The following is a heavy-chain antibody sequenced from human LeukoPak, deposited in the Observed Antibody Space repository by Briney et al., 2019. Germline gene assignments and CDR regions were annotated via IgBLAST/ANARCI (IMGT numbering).Heavy chain of an antibody. D-gene: IGHD5-18*01. CDR3: ARLFGYNYGYLY. V-gene: IGHV3-7*01. Sequence: PGGSLRLSCAASAFIFSNYWMSWVRQAPGKGLEWVANIKQDGSEKYYVDSVKGRFTISRDNAKNSLYLQMNSLRAEDTAVYYCARLFGYNYGYLYWGKGTLVTVSS. CDR1: AFIFSNYW. CDR2: IKQDGSEK. J-gene: IGHJ4*02.